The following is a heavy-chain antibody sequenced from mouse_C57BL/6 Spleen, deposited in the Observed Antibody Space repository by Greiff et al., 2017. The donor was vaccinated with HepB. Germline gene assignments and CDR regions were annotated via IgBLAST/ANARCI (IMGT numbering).Heavy chain of an antibody. D-gene: IGHD1-1*01. CDR1: GYTFTDYY. Sequence: EVQLQQSGPELVKPGASVKISCKASGYTFTDYYMNWVKQSHGKSLEWIGDINPNNGGTSYNQKFKGKATLTVDKSSSTAYMELRSLTSEDSAVYYCARYYGSRRDFDYWGQGTTLTVSS. J-gene: IGHJ2*01. CDR3: ARYYGSRRDFDY. V-gene: IGHV1-26*01. CDR2: INPNNGGT.